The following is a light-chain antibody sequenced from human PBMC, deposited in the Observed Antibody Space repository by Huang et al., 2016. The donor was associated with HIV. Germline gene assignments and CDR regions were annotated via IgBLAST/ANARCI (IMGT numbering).Light chain of an antibody. V-gene: IGKV1-NL1*01. CDR2: AAS. CDR3: QQYYTTPRDT. Sequence: DIQMTQSPSSLSASVGDRVTITCRGSQDIRSSLAWYQQKPGKAPKLLLFAASRLESGVPSRFSGSGSGTDYTLTISSLQPEDSATYYCQQYYTTPRDTFGQGTRLAIK. CDR1: QDIRSS. J-gene: IGKJ5*01.